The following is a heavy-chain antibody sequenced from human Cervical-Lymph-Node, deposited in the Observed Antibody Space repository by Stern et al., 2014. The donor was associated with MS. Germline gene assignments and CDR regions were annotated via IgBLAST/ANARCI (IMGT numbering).Heavy chain of an antibody. J-gene: IGHJ4*02. CDR1: GFSFQDFG. CDR3: ARGDGGDY. V-gene: IGHV3-20*01. Sequence: EVQLVESGGGVVRPGWSLRLSCAASGFSFQDFGMSWVRQAPGKGLEWVAGIHLDSDATGYAVSVQGRFTISRDNAKNSLYLQMNSLRVDDTALYHCARGDGGDYWGQGTLVTVSS. D-gene: IGHD3-16*01. CDR2: IHLDSDAT.